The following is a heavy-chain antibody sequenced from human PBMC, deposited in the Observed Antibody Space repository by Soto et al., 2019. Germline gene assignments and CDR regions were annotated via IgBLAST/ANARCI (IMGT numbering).Heavy chain of an antibody. J-gene: IGHJ4*02. CDR2: ISSSSSYI. D-gene: IGHD4-17*01. V-gene: IGHV3-21*01. CDR1: GFTFSSSR. Sequence: PXGSLRLSSADSGFTFSSSRMNWVRQAPGKGLEWVSCISSSSSYIYYADSVKGRFTISRDNAKNSLYLQMNRLRAEDTAVYYCARDTELYGDLTKIDYWGQGTLVTVSS. CDR3: ARDTELYGDLTKIDY.